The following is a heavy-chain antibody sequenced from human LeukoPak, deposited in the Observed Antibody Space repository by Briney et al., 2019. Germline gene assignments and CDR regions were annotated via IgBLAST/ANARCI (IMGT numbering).Heavy chain of an antibody. CDR2: MNPNSGNT. Sequence: ASVKVSCKASGYTFTDHDINWVRQAPGQGLEWMGWMNPNSGNTGYAQKFQGRVTMTRDTSETTAYMELTSLRSEDTAVYYCARNPLQFFDWLLSGVDALDFWGQGTLVIVSS. CDR3: ARNPLQFFDWLLSGVDALDF. D-gene: IGHD3-9*01. CDR1: GYTFTDHD. J-gene: IGHJ3*01. V-gene: IGHV1-8*01.